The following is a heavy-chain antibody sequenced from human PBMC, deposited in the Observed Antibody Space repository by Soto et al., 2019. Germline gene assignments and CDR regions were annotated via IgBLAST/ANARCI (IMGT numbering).Heavy chain of an antibody. D-gene: IGHD3-10*01. CDR2: IYYSGST. Sequence: LETMSLRSTVADGSSREYYWSWIRQPPGKGLEWIGYIYYSGSTNSNNPSLKSRVAISVDTSKNEFSLKLSSVTAADTAVYYCARHSSGTSFDPWGQGTLVTVS. CDR3: ARHSSGTSFDP. CDR1: DGSSREYY. V-gene: IGHV4-59*08. J-gene: IGHJ5*02.